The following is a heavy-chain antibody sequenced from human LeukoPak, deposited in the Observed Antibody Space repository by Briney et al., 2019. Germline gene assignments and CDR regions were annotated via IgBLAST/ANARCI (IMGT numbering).Heavy chain of an antibody. V-gene: IGHV7-4-1*02. Sequence: ASVKVSCKASGYTFTNYPMNWVRQAPGQGLEWMGWINTNTGSPSYAQGLSGRFVFSLDTSVSTAYLQISSLKAEDTAVYYCARDPQRNGHITWGQGTLVTVSS. CDR1: GYTFTNYP. CDR2: INTNTGSP. CDR3: ARDPQRNGHIT. D-gene: IGHD5-24*01. J-gene: IGHJ5*02.